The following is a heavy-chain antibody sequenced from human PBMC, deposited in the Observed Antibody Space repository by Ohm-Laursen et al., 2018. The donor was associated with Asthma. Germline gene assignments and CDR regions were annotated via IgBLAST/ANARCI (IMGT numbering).Heavy chain of an antibody. D-gene: IGHD6-13*01. CDR2: IPYDGSNK. J-gene: IGHJ6*02. Sequence: LRLSCAASGFTFSSYAMHWVRQAPGKGLEWVAVIPYDGSNKYYADSVKGRFTISRDNSKNTLYLQMNSLRAEDTAVYYCARDPYYSSSWIYYYYGMDVWGQGTTVTVSS. CDR1: GFTFSSYA. CDR3: ARDPYYSSSWIYYYYGMDV. V-gene: IGHV3-30-3*01.